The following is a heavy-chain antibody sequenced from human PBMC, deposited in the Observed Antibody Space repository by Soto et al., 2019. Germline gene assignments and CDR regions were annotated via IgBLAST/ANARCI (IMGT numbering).Heavy chain of an antibody. J-gene: IGHJ6*01. Sequence: SVKVSCKASGGTFSSYAISWVRQAPGQGLEWMGGIIPIFGTANYAQKFQGRVTITADKSTSTAYMELSSLRSEDTAVYYCAKLGGGYDSRGIDVWGQGTTVTVSS. V-gene: IGHV1-69*06. D-gene: IGHD5-12*01. CDR1: GGTFSSYA. CDR3: AKLGGGYDSRGIDV. CDR2: IIPIFGTA.